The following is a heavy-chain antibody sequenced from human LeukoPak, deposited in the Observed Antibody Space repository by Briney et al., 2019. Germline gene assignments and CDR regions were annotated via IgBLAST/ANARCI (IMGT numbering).Heavy chain of an antibody. V-gene: IGHV1-8*01. J-gene: IGHJ4*02. Sequence: ASVKVSCKASGYTFTSYDINWVRQAPGQGLEWMGWINPNSGGTNYAQKFQGRVTMTRDTSTSTVYMELSSLRSEDTAVYYCARDFRNVDIVATGTDYWGQGTLVTVSS. CDR1: GYTFTSYD. D-gene: IGHD5-12*01. CDR3: ARDFRNVDIVATGTDY. CDR2: INPNSGGT.